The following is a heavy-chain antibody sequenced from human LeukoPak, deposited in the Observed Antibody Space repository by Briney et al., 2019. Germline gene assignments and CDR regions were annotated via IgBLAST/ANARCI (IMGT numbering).Heavy chain of an antibody. J-gene: IGHJ4*02. D-gene: IGHD3-22*01. CDR1: GFTFSGSA. V-gene: IGHV3-73*01. Sequence: GGSLRLSCAASGFTFSGSAMHWVRQASGKGLEWVGRIRSKANSYATAYAASVKGRFTISRDDSKNTAYLQMNSLNTEDTAVYYCTSIYDTSGYPYWGQGTLVTVSS. CDR3: TSIYDTSGYPY. CDR2: IRSKANSYAT.